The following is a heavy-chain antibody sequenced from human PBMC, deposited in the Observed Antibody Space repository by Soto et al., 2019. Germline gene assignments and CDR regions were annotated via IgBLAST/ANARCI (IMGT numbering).Heavy chain of an antibody. CDR3: ARDDDNYYDSSGYPGDYYGMDV. CDR2: ISYDGSNK. CDR1: GFTFSSYA. D-gene: IGHD3-22*01. V-gene: IGHV3-30-3*01. Sequence: GGSLRLSCAASGFTFSSYAMHWVRQAPGKGLEWVAVISYDGSNKYYADSVKGRFTISRDNSKNTLYLQMNSLRAEDTAVYYCARDDDNYYDSSGYPGDYYGMDVWGQGTTVTVSS. J-gene: IGHJ6*02.